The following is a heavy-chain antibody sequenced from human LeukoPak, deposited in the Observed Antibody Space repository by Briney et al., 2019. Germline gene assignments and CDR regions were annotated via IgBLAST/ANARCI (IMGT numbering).Heavy chain of an antibody. V-gene: IGHV4-34*01. CDR2: IHHRAGT. CDR3: ARVVVVPAAIGVYYYGMDV. J-gene: IGHJ6*02. CDR1: GGSFTHYY. Sequence: SETLSLTCAVYGGSFTHYYWSWIRQAPGKGLEWIDEIHHRAGTNYNPSLKSRVTISVDTSKNQFSLKLSSVTAADTAVYYCARVVVVPAAIGVYYYGMDVWGQGTTVTVSS. D-gene: IGHD2-2*01.